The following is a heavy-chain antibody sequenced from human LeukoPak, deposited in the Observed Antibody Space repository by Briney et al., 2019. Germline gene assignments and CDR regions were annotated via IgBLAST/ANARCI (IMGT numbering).Heavy chain of an antibody. Sequence: GGSLRLSCAASGFTFSSYSMNWVRQAPGKGLEWVSSISGSGGSTYYADSVKGRFTISRDNSKNTLYLQMNSLRAEDTAVYYCAGGEILTGHYTFDYWGQGTLVTVSS. V-gene: IGHV3-23*01. D-gene: IGHD3-9*01. J-gene: IGHJ4*02. CDR3: AGGEILTGHYTFDY. CDR1: GFTFSSYS. CDR2: ISGSGGST.